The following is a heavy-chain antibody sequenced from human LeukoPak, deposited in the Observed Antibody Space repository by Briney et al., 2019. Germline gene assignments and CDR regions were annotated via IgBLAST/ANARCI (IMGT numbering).Heavy chain of an antibody. CDR1: GGSISSSSYY. V-gene: IGHV4-39*01. Sequence: PSETLSLTCTVSGGSISSSSYYWGWIRQPPGKGLEWIRSIYYSGSTYYNPSLKSRVTISVDTSKNQFSLKLSSVTAADTAVYYCARRPVLLWFGELSGYFDYWGHGTLVTVSS. D-gene: IGHD3-10*01. CDR3: ARRPVLLWFGELSGYFDY. CDR2: IYYSGST. J-gene: IGHJ4*01.